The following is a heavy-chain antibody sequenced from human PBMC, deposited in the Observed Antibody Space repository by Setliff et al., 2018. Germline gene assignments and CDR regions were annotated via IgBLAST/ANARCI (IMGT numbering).Heavy chain of an antibody. CDR2: INPGGGSS. V-gene: IGHV1-46*02. CDR1: GYSFNSYY. Sequence: ASVKVSCKASGYSFNSYYMHWVRQAPGQGLEWMGIINPGGGSSSSTEKFQGRVTMTRDTSISTSYMQLNSLTSDDTAVYYCARLGAIPEPGTGVLGWGQGTLVTVSS. D-gene: IGHD3-16*01. CDR3: ARLGAIPEPGTGVLG. J-gene: IGHJ4*02.